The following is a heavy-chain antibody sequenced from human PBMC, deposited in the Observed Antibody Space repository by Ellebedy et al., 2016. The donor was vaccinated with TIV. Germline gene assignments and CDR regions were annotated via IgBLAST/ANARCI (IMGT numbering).Heavy chain of an antibody. CDR3: AKGIYYGSGSLDY. CDR2: IIYSGGRT. J-gene: IGHJ4*01. Sequence: GESLKISCATSGFTFSSYAMSWVRQAPGKGLEWVSSIIYSGGRTYYADSVTGRFTISRDNSKDTLYLQMNSLRAEDTAVYYCAKGIYYGSGSLDYWGHGTLVTVSS. D-gene: IGHD3-10*01. CDR1: GFTFSSYA. V-gene: IGHV3-23*01.